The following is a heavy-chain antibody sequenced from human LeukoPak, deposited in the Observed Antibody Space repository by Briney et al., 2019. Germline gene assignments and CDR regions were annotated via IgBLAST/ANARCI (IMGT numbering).Heavy chain of an antibody. CDR3: ARGNGFGELFGWFDP. CDR2: ISANNGNT. Sequence: ASVKVSCKASGYTFTSYGISWVRQAPGQGLEWMGWISANNGNTNYAQKLQGRVTMTTDTSTSTAYMELRSLRSDDTAVYYCARGNGFGELFGWFDPWGQGTLVTVSS. CDR1: GYTFTSYG. J-gene: IGHJ5*02. D-gene: IGHD3-10*01. V-gene: IGHV1-18*01.